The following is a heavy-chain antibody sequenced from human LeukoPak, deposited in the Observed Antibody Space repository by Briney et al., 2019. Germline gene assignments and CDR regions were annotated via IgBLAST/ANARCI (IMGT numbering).Heavy chain of an antibody. CDR2: ISGSGGST. D-gene: IGHD3-10*01. CDR3: AKDRTPATRGVDY. J-gene: IGHJ4*02. V-gene: IGHV3-23*01. CDR1: GFTFSSYA. Sequence: GGSLRLSCAASGFTFSSYAMSWIRQAPGKGLEWVSAISGSGGSTYYADSVKGRFTISRDNSKNTLYLQMNSLRAEDTAIYYCAKDRTPATRGVDYWGQGTLVTVSS.